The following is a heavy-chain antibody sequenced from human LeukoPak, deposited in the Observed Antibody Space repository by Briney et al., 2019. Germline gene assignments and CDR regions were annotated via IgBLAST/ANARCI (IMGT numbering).Heavy chain of an antibody. CDR2: INHSGST. J-gene: IGHJ4*02. V-gene: IGHV4-34*01. Sequence: SETLSLTCAVYGGSFSGYYWSWIRQPPGKGLEWIGEINHSGSTNYNPSLKSRVTISVDTSKNHFSLKLSSVTAADTALYYCARALARRPDYWGQGTLVTVSS. CDR1: GGSFSGYY. D-gene: IGHD3-3*02. CDR3: ARALARRPDY.